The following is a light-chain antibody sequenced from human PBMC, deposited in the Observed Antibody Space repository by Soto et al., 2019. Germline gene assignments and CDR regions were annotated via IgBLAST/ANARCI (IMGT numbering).Light chain of an antibody. CDR3: QQYKNWPL. Sequence: MMMTQSPATLSVSPWERVTLSCRTSHSVNSHVAWYQQYPGQAPRLLLYGASTRASGIPVRFSGSGFGTEFTLTISSLQSEDFAVYYGQQYKNWPLFGQGTRLE. J-gene: IGKJ5*01. CDR2: GAS. V-gene: IGKV3-15*01. CDR1: HSVNSH.